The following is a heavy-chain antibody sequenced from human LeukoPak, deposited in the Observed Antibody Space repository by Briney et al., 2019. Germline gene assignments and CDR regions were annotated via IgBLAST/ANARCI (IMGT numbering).Heavy chain of an antibody. V-gene: IGHV3-11*04. CDR2: ISSSGSTI. D-gene: IGHD1-26*01. Sequence: KSGGSLRLSCAASGFTFSDYYMSWIRQAPGKGLEWVSYISSSGSTIYYADSVEGRFTISRDNAKNSLYLQMSSLRAEDTAVYYCAREAEWEEAFDIWGQGTMVTVSS. J-gene: IGHJ3*02. CDR3: AREAEWEEAFDI. CDR1: GFTFSDYY.